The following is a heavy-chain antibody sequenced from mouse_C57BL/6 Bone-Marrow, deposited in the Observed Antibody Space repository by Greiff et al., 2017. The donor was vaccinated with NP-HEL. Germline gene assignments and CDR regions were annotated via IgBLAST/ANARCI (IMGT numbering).Heavy chain of an antibody. CDR3: ARPPLLRYFDY. D-gene: IGHD1-2*01. CDR1: GYTFTSYW. Sequence: QVQLQQPGAELVKPGASVKLSCKASGYTFTSYWMHWVKQRPGQGLEWIGMIHPNSGSTNYNEKFKSKATLTVDKSSSTAYMQLCSLTSEDSAVYYCARPPLLRYFDYWGQGTTLTVSS. V-gene: IGHV1-64*01. J-gene: IGHJ2*01. CDR2: IHPNSGST.